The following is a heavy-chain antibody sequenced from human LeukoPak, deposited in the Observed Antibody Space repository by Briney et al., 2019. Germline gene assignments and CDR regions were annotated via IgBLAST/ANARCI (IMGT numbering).Heavy chain of an antibody. J-gene: IGHJ6*03. CDR3: VKDKDGYYYYMDV. Sequence: GGSLRLSCAASGFTFSSYSMNWVRQAPGKGLEWVSYTSSSSSTIYYADSVKGRFTISRDNANNSLYLQMTSLRPEDTALYYCVKDKDGYYYYMDVWGKGSSVTISS. V-gene: IGHV3-48*04. D-gene: IGHD4-17*01. CDR2: TSSSSSTI. CDR1: GFTFSSYS.